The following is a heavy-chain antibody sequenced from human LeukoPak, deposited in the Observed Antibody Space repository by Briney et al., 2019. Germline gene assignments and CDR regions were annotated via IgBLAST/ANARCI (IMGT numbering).Heavy chain of an antibody. Sequence: SETLSLTCGVSGGAFSGYYWSWIRQAPGKGVEGIGEMIHSGSSNYNPSLRSRVTISGDTSKNQFSLKLNSLTAADTAAYYCARGNIVATILGGLHGTTAFDFWGQGILVTVSS. CDR2: MIHSGSS. CDR3: ARGNIVATILGGLHGTTAFDF. V-gene: IGHV4-34*01. CDR1: GGAFSGYY. J-gene: IGHJ4*02. D-gene: IGHD5-12*01.